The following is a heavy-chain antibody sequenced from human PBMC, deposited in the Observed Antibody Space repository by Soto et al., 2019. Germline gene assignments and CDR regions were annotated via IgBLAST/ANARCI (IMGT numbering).Heavy chain of an antibody. CDR3: AKGRASDCPGCTQDY. D-gene: IGHD2-21*02. CDR1: AFTFSSYA. J-gene: IGHJ4*02. V-gene: IGHV3-23*01. Sequence: EVQLLESGGGLAQPGGSLRLSCAASAFTFSSYAMSWVRQAPGKGLEWVSAVSGSGDSTYYADSVKGRFTISRDNSKNKLYLQMNSLRAEETAVYYCAKGRASDCPGCTQDYWGQGTLVTVSS. CDR2: VSGSGDST.